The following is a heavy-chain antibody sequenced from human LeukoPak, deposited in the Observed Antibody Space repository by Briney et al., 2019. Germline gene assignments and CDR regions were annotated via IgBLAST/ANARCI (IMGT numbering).Heavy chain of an antibody. CDR2: IWDDGTNK. Sequence: GGSLRLSCAASGFTFSSYGMHWVRQAPGKGLEWVAVIWDDGTNKYYADSVKGRFTISRDNSKDTLSLEMNSLRAEDTAVYYCARGAVYSTAWYNWFDPWGQGTLVTVSS. CDR1: GFTFSSYG. V-gene: IGHV3-33*01. CDR3: ARGAVYSTAWYNWFDP. D-gene: IGHD2-2*02. J-gene: IGHJ5*02.